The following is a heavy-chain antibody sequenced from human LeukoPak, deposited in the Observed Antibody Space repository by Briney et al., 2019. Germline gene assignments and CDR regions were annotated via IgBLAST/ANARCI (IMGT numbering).Heavy chain of an antibody. V-gene: IGHV4-39*01. CDR1: GASITTSGYY. CDR3: AGREGSSWHAFDY. Sequence: SETLSLTCTVSGASITTSGYYWGWVRQSPGKGLEWIGSLHYSGRAYYGPSLKSRVTISGDTSKNQFSLRLNSVTAADTAVYYCAGREGSSWHAFDYWGQGTLVSVSS. D-gene: IGHD6-13*01. CDR2: LHYSGRA. J-gene: IGHJ4*02.